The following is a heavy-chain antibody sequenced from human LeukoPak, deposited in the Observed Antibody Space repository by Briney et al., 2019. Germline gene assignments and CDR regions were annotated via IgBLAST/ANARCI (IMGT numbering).Heavy chain of an antibody. Sequence: GGSLRLSCAASGFTVSSNYMSWVRQAPGKGLEWVSVIYSGGSTYYADSVKGRFTISRDNSKNTLYLQMNGLRAEDTAVYYCARRGSSSTPYYYYGMDVWGQGTTVTVSS. CDR2: IYSGGST. CDR3: ARRGSSSTPYYYYGMDV. J-gene: IGHJ6*02. CDR1: GFTVSSNY. V-gene: IGHV3-66*04. D-gene: IGHD6-6*01.